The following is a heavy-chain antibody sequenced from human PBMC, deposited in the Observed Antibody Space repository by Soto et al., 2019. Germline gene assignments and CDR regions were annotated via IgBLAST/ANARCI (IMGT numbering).Heavy chain of an antibody. V-gene: IGHV4-31*03. Sequence: QVQLQESGPGLVKPSQTLSLTCTVSGGSISSGGYYWSWIRQHPGKGLEWIGYIYYSGSTYYNPSLKSRVTILVDTSKKKFSLKLSSVTAADTAVYYCARGGSSSPYFDDWGQGTLVTVSS. CDR3: ARGGSSSPYFDD. CDR1: GGSISSGGYY. J-gene: IGHJ4*02. D-gene: IGHD6-13*01. CDR2: IYYSGST.